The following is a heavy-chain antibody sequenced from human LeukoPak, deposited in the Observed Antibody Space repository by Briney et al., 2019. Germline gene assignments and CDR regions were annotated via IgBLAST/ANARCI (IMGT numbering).Heavy chain of an antibody. V-gene: IGHV1-18*01. D-gene: IGHD2-2*01. CDR3: ARDFREAEGRTEDYFDD. Sequence: GASVKVSCKASGYIFSNYGISWVRQAPGQGLEWMGWISNYDGRTSFAQNFQGRVTLTTDTSTSTAYMELRTLRSDDTAVYYCARDFREAEGRTEDYFDDWGQGTLVIVSS. CDR2: ISNYDGRT. CDR1: GYIFSNYG. J-gene: IGHJ4*02.